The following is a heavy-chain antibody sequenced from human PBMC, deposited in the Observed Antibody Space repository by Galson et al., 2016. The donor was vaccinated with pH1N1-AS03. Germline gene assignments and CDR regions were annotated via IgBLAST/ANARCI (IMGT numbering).Heavy chain of an antibody. Sequence: SLRLSCAASGFTFSTLWMTWVRQAPGKGLEWVANIKQDGSEKYYVDSVKGRFTISRDNAKNSLYLQMNSLRAEDTAVYYCARDSGYCRSTSCRGDAFDIWGQGTMVTVPS. V-gene: IGHV3-7*03. CDR1: GFTFSTLW. CDR3: ARDSGYCRSTSCRGDAFDI. CDR2: IKQDGSEK. D-gene: IGHD2-2*01. J-gene: IGHJ3*02.